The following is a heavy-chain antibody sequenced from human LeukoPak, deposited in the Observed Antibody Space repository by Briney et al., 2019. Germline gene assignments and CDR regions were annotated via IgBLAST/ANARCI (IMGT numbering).Heavy chain of an antibody. CDR1: GGTIRSYY. D-gene: IGHD4-23*01. CDR3: ARGRNDNGGMFFDS. CDR2: ISYSAYT. Sequence: SETLSLTCTVSGGTIRSYYWSWLRQAPGKGLEWIGFISYSAYTSYSPSLKSRVAISVDTSRSQFSLRLSSMTAADTAIYYCARGRNDNGGMFFDSWAQGTLVTVSS. J-gene: IGHJ4*02. V-gene: IGHV4-59*01.